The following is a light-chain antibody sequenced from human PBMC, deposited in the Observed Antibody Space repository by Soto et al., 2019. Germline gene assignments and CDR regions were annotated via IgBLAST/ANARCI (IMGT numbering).Light chain of an antibody. CDR1: QSVRSN. Sequence: EIVMTQSPATLSVSPGERATLSCRASQSVRSNLAWYQQKPGQAPRLLIYGASTRATGFPARFSGSGSGTEFTLTISSLQSEDFAVYYCQQYDSSPYTFGQGTKLEIK. CDR2: GAS. CDR3: QQYDSSPYT. J-gene: IGKJ2*01. V-gene: IGKV3-15*01.